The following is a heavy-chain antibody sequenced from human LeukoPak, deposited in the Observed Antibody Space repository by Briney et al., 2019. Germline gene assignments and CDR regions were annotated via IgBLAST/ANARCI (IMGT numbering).Heavy chain of an antibody. CDR3: ARGPPESYWYFDL. Sequence: SETLSLTYAVYGGSFSGYYWSWIRQPPGKGLEWIGEINHSGSTNYNPSLKSRVTISVDTSKNQFSLKLSSVTAADTAVYYCARGPPESYWYFDLWGRGTLVTVSS. V-gene: IGHV4-34*01. CDR1: GGSFSGYY. CDR2: INHSGST. J-gene: IGHJ2*01.